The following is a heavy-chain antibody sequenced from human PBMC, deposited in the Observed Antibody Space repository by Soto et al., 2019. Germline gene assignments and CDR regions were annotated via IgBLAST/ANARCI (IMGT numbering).Heavy chain of an antibody. Sequence: SETLSLTCTVSGGSVSSSNYYWSWIRQPPGKGLEWMGCIHFTGSTKYNPFLKSQVTISVDTSKNEFSLKLNSVPAEDTARYFCAGHCSSSICPEDHYFASVVWGRGTTVSVYS. CDR2: IHFTGST. D-gene: IGHD2-2*01. CDR1: GGSVSSSNYY. V-gene: IGHV4-61*01. J-gene: IGHJ6*02. CDR3: AGHCSSSICPEDHYFASVV.